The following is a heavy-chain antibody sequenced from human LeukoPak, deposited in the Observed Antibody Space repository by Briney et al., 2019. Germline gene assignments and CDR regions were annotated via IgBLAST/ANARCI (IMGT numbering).Heavy chain of an antibody. CDR3: ARDLSGYDSSGNFDY. D-gene: IGHD3-22*01. J-gene: IGHJ4*02. V-gene: IGHV3-74*01. CDR2: INSDGSST. CDR1: GFTFDDYG. Sequence: GGSLRLSCATSGFTFDDYGMSWVRQAPGKGLVWVSRINSDGSSTSYADSVKGRFTISRDNAKNTLYLQMNSLRAEDTAVYYCARDLSGYDSSGNFDYWGQGTLVTVSS.